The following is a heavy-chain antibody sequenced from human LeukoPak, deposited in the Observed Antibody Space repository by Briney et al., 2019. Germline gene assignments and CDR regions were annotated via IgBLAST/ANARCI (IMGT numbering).Heavy chain of an antibody. J-gene: IGHJ6*03. CDR2: IYYSGST. Sequence: PSETLSLTCTVSGGSISTYYWSWIRQPPGKGLEWIGYIYYSGSTNYNPSLKSRVTISVDMPNNQFSLKMSSVTAADTAVYYCARMGHYGDYSHYYYYMDVWGKGTTVTISS. CDR3: ARMGHYGDYSHYYYYMDV. D-gene: IGHD4-17*01. CDR1: GGSISTYY. V-gene: IGHV4-59*01.